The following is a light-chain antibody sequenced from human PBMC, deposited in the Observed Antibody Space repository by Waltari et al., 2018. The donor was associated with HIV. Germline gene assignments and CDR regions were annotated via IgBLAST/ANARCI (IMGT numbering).Light chain of an antibody. J-gene: IGKJ1*01. CDR2: WAS. CDR1: QSVLYSSNNKNF. Sequence: DIVMTQSPDSLAVSLGARATINCKSSQSVLYSSNNKNFVAWDQQKPGQPPKLLIYWASTRESGVPDRFSGSGSGTDFTLTISSLQAEDVAVYYCQQYYSTPWTFGQGTKVEIK. CDR3: QQYYSTPWT. V-gene: IGKV4-1*01.